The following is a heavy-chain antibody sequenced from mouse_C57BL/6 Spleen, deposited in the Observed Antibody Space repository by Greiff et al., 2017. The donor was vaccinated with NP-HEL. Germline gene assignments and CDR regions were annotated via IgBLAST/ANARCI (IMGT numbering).Heavy chain of an antibody. CDR1: GYAFSSSW. J-gene: IGHJ3*01. V-gene: IGHV1-82*01. CDR3: ARGGPAQASWFAY. D-gene: IGHD3-2*02. CDR2: IYPGDGDT. Sequence: VQLQQSGPELVKPGASVKISCKASGYAFSSSWMNWVKQRPGKGLEWIGRIYPGDGDTNYNGKFKGKATLTADKSSSTAYMQLSSLTSEDSAVDFCARGGPAQASWFAYWGQGTLVTVSA.